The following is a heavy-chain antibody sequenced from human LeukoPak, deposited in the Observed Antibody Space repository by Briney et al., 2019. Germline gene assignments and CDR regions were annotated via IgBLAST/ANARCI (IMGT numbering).Heavy chain of an antibody. D-gene: IGHD6-13*01. J-gene: IGHJ4*02. V-gene: IGHV3-74*01. CDR1: GFTFSSHW. Sequence: GGCLRLSCASSGFTFSSHWMHWVPQTPGRGLVWVSRINSEVSGTAYAYCVKGRVDIPRDDAKKSLYLQMNSLRAEDTAVYYCSVGQLGLLQDYWGQGTLVILSS. CDR2: INSEVSGT. CDR3: SVGQLGLLQDY.